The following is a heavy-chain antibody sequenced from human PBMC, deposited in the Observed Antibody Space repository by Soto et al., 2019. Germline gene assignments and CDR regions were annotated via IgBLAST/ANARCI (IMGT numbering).Heavy chain of an antibody. CDR1: GVAISIGNW. J-gene: IGHJ4*02. D-gene: IGHD2-8*01. V-gene: IGHV4-4*02. Sequence: SETLSLTCAVSGVAISIGNWWTWVRQTPQRGLEYIGEIFHDGTANYYPSFERRVAISVDTSKNQFSLKLTSVTAADTAIYFCARLVYDTRINDMYFDFWGKGALVTVSS. CDR2: IFHDGTA. CDR3: ARLVYDTRINDMYFDF.